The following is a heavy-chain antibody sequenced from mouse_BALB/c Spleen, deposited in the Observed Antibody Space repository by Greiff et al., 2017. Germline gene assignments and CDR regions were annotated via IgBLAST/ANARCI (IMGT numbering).Heavy chain of an antibody. CDR2: ISSGSSTI. V-gene: IGHV5-17*02. D-gene: IGHD3-1*01. CDR3: ARKSRASYAMAY. CDR1: GFTFSSFG. J-gene: IGHJ4*01. Sequence: EVQLVESGGGLVQPGGSRKLSCEASGFTFSSFGMHWVRQAPETGLEWVAYISSGSSTIYYADTVKGRFTISRDNPKNTLFLQMTSLRSEDTAMYYCARKSRASYAMAYWGQGTSVTVSA.